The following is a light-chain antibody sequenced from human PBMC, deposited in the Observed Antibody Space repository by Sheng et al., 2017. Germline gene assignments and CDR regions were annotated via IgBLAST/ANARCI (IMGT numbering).Light chain of an antibody. CDR1: QGISGS. CDR2: PPS. V-gene: IGKV1-9*01. J-gene: IGKJ3*01. Sequence: DVQLTQSPSFLSASVGDIVTVTCRASQGISGSLAWYQQRPGKAPKLLIYPPSTLQNGVPSRFSGSASGTEFSLTISGLQPEDFATYYCQQVNTYPRGGTFGPRDES. CDR3: QQVNTYPRGGT.